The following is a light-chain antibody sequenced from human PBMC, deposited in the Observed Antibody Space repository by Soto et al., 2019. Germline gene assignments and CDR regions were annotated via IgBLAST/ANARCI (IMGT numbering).Light chain of an antibody. V-gene: IGLV1-44*01. CDR1: SSNIGSNT. J-gene: IGLJ2*01. CDR3: AAWDDSLNGVV. Sequence: QSVLTQPPSASATPGQRVTISCSGGSSNIGSNTVNWYQQLPGTAPKLLIHSNNHRPSGVPDRFSGSKSGTSASLAISGLQSEDEADYYCAAWDDSLNGVVFGGGTKVTVL. CDR2: SNN.